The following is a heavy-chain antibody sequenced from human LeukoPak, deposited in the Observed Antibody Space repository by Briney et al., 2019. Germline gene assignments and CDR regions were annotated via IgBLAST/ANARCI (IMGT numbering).Heavy chain of an antibody. D-gene: IGHD1-1*01. CDR1: GFTFGDYY. CDR3: ARDRETRHFSYTMDV. V-gene: IGHV3-11*01. Sequence: GGSLRLSCAASGFTFGDYYMTWIRQAPGEGLEWVSYISSSGGATYYADSVKGRFTISRDNTKNSLSLQMNSLRAEDTAVYYCARDRETRHFSYTMDVWGQGTTVTVSS. J-gene: IGHJ6*02. CDR2: ISSSGGAT.